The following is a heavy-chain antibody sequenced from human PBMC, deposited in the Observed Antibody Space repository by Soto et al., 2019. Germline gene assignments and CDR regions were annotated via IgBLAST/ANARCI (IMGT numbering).Heavy chain of an antibody. J-gene: IGHJ4*02. V-gene: IGHV3-7*01. Sequence: GGSLRLSCAASGVSFSTSWMTWVRQAPGKGLEWVAKIMPDGSEKYYVDSVKGRFTISRDNAKSSLFLQMNSLRGDDTAVYYCARDGGTLGFDYWGKGTLVTVSS. CDR1: GVSFSTSW. CDR3: ARDGGTLGFDY. CDR2: IMPDGSEK. D-gene: IGHD3-3*01.